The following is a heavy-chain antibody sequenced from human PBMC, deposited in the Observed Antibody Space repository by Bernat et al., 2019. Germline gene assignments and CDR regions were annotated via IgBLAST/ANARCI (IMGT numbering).Heavy chain of an antibody. CDR2: ISYDGTNK. CDR1: GITFSSYG. J-gene: IGHJ4*02. V-gene: IGHV3-30*18. CDR3: AKDQFDASTGYYADFDS. D-gene: IGHD3-22*01. Sequence: QVQMVESGGGVAQPGRSLRLSCAASGITFSSYGMHWVRQAPGKGLEWVAVISYDGTNKYYADSVKGRFTISRDNSKNTLYLQMNSLRAEDTAVYYCAKDQFDASTGYYADFDSWGQGTLVTVSS.